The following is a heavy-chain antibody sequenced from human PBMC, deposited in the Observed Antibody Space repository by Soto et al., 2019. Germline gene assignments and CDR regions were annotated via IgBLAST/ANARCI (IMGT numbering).Heavy chain of an antibody. Sequence: VGSLILSCEASGFTFSGFYMHWVLQPTGKGLEWVSTIGTAGDTYYAVSVKGRFTISRDNAKNSLSLQMNSLRAGDTAVYFCARGQEVGAHFFDSWGQGTKVTVSS. J-gene: IGHJ4*02. CDR2: IGTAGDT. CDR3: ARGQEVGAHFFDS. D-gene: IGHD2-15*01. CDR1: GFTFSGFY. V-gene: IGHV3-13*01.